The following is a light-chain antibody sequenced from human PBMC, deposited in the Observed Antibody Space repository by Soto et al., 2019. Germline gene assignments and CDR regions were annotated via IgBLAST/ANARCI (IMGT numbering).Light chain of an antibody. J-gene: IGKJ1*01. V-gene: IGKV1-27*01. Sequence: IQMTQSPSSLSASVGDRVIITCRASQGIGNSLAWYQQKAGRVPKLRMHAASTLLSGVPSRFSGSGSGTDVTHTSSSLQPEDVATYYGQKDDSAPCTFGQGIKVEIK. CDR2: AAS. CDR1: QGIGNS. CDR3: QKDDSAPCT.